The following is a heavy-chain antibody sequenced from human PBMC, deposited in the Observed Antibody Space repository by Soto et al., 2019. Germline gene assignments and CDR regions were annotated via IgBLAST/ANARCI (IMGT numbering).Heavy chain of an antibody. V-gene: IGHV4-30-4*01. Sequence: NPSETLSLTCTVSGGSISSGDYYWSWIRQPPGKGLEWIGYIYYSGSTYYNPSLKSRVTISVDTSKSQFSLKLSSVTAADTAVYYCARNEEHYYDSSAHPHYWGQGTLVTVSS. D-gene: IGHD3-22*01. CDR2: IYYSGST. CDR3: ARNEEHYYDSSAHPHY. CDR1: GGSISSGDYY. J-gene: IGHJ4*02.